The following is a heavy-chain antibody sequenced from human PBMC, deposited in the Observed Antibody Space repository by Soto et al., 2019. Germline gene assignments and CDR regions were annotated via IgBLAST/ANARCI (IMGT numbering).Heavy chain of an antibody. Sequence: SETLSLTCTVAGGSISSYYWSWIRQPPGKGLEWIGYIYYSGSTNYNPSLKSRVTISVDTSKNQFALKLSSVTSADTAVDYCGRRYSSSFDYWGQGTLVTVSS. CDR1: GGSISSYY. D-gene: IGHD6-13*01. J-gene: IGHJ4*02. V-gene: IGHV4-59*12. CDR2: IYYSGST. CDR3: GRRYSSSFDY.